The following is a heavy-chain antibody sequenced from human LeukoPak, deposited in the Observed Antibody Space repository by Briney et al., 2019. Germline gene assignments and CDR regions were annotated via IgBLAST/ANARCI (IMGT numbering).Heavy chain of an antibody. CDR3: ATGYTSNCPYN. V-gene: IGHV4-39*01. J-gene: IGHJ4*02. Sequence: SVTLSLTCTVSGGSISSSSYYWGWIRQPPGTGLEWIGTIYYSGSTYYNPSLKSRVTISVDTSKNQFSLKLRSVTAADTAVYYCATGYTSNCPYNWGQGTLVTVSS. CDR1: GGSISSSSYY. CDR2: IYYSGST. D-gene: IGHD6-13*01.